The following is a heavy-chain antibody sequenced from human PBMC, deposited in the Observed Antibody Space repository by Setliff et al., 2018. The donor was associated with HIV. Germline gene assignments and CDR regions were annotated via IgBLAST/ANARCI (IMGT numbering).Heavy chain of an antibody. CDR3: AIDSDGGNLEY. V-gene: IGHV1-8*02. CDR2: VNPDSRNT. J-gene: IGHJ4*02. Sequence: ASVKVSCKPSGYTFTNYDINWVRQAAGQGLEWMGWVNPDSRNTGYAQRFEGSVTMTWDTSISTAYMELSSLRSEDTAVYYCAIDSDGGNLEYWGQGTLVTVSS. CDR1: GYTFTNYD. D-gene: IGHD2-15*01.